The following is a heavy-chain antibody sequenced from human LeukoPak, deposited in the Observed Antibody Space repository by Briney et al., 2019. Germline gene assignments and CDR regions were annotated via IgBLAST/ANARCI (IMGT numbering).Heavy chain of an antibody. CDR3: ASATVSGDYFDY. D-gene: IGHD4-17*01. CDR1: GFTFSSYG. CDR2: IWYDGSNK. Sequence: GRSLRLSCAASGFTFSSYGMHWVRQAPGKGLEWVAVIWYDGSNKYYEDSVKGRFTISRDNSKNTLYLQMNSLGAEDTAVYYCASATVSGDYFDYWGQGTLVTVSS. V-gene: IGHV3-33*01. J-gene: IGHJ4*02.